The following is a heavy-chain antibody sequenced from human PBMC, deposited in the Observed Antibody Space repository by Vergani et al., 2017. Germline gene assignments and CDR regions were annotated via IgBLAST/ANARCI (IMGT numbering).Heavy chain of an antibody. D-gene: IGHD2-15*01. CDR3: ARSRPYCTSGSCPAI. J-gene: IGHJ4*02. Sequence: QVKLQESGPGLLKPSQTLSLTCTVSGESIRSGSHYWSWIRQPAGKGPEWIGHIHTGGSPDLNPSFKSRVSISVDTSNSQFSLKLNSVTVADTAVYYCARSRPYCTSGSCPAIWGQGTLVTVSS. V-gene: IGHV4-61*02. CDR1: GESIRSGSHY. CDR2: IHTGGSP.